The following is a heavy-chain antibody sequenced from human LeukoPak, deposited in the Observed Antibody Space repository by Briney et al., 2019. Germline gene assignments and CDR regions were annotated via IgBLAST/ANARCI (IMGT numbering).Heavy chain of an antibody. Sequence: PGGSLRLSCTASGFTFGDYAMSWVRQAPGKGLEWVAFIRGKASGGTIEYAASVKGRFTISRDDSKSVAYLQMNSLKTEDTAVYYCTPSRSGRNYWGQGTLVTVSS. CDR2: IRGKASGGTI. CDR3: TPSRSGRNY. J-gene: IGHJ4*02. V-gene: IGHV3-49*04. D-gene: IGHD3-10*01. CDR1: GFTFGDYA.